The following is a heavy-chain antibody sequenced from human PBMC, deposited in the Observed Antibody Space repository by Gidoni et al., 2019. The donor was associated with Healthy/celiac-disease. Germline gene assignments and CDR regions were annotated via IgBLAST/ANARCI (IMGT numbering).Heavy chain of an antibody. Sequence: EVQRVEPGGCLVQPGRSLRLSCAASGFAFDAYAMHWVRQAPGKGLEWVAGMSWNSGRIGYADSVKGRFTIARYNAKNSLYLQLNRLRAEDTALYYCAKDEAQYRSSSFDYWGQGTLVTVSS. CDR3: AKDEAQYRSSSFDY. V-gene: IGHV3-9*01. CDR2: MSWNSGRI. D-gene: IGHD6-13*01. J-gene: IGHJ4*02. CDR1: GFAFDAYA.